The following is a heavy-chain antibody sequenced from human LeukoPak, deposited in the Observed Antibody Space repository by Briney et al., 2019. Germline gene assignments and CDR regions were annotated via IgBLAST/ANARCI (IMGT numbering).Heavy chain of an antibody. CDR1: GGSFSGYY. V-gene: IGHV4-34*01. CDR2: INHSGST. Sequence: PSETLSLTCAVYGGSFSGYYWSWIRQPPGKGLEWIGEINHSGSTNYNPSLKSRVTISVDTSKNQFSLKLSSVTAADTAVYYCARGPPPPYGSGREFDYWGQGTLVTVSS. J-gene: IGHJ4*02. CDR3: ARGPPPPYGSGREFDY. D-gene: IGHD3-10*01.